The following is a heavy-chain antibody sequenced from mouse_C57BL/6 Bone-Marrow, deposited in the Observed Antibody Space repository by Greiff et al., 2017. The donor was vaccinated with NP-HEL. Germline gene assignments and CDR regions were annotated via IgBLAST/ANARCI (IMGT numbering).Heavy chain of an antibody. J-gene: IGHJ4*01. CDR1: GFSLRTSGMG. CDR3: ARDYDYSYYAMDY. CDR2: IYWDDDK. D-gene: IGHD2-4*01. Sequence: VKLQESGPGILQSSQTLSLTCSFSGFSLRTSGMGVSWLRQPSGKGLEWLAHIYWDDDKRYNPSLKSRLTISKDTTRNPVFLKITSGVTADTATYYCARDYDYSYYAMDYWGQGTSVTVSA. V-gene: IGHV8-12*01.